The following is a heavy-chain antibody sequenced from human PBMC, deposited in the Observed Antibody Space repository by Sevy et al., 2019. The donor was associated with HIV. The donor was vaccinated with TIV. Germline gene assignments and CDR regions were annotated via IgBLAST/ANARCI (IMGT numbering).Heavy chain of an antibody. CDR3: ARVRMVRGVHYYYYGMDV. CDR1: GGSFSGYY. Sequence: SETLSITCAVYGGSFSGYYWSWIRQPPGKGLEWIGEINHSGSTNYNPSLKSRVTISVDTSKNQFSLKLSSVTAADTAVYYCARVRMVRGVHYYYYGMDVWGQGTTVTVSS. D-gene: IGHD3-10*01. CDR2: INHSGST. V-gene: IGHV4-34*01. J-gene: IGHJ6*02.